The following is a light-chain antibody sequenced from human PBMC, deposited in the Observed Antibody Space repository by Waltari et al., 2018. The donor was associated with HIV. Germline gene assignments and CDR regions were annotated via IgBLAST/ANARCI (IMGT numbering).Light chain of an antibody. Sequence: QSGLAQPASVSGSPGETIAIICTRSTADIACDHRVSWYQQYTCTPPKLLIYDVNHRPSGISDRFSGSRSGNTASLTISGLLTDDESEYFCSSFSTTTGHVVFGGGTKVTVL. V-gene: IGLV2-14*03. J-gene: IGLJ2*01. CDR1: TADIACDHR. CDR2: DVN. CDR3: SSFSTTTGHVV.